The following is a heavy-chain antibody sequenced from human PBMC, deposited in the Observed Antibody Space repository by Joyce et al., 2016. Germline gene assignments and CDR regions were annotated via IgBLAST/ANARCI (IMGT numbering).Heavy chain of an antibody. J-gene: IGHJ4*02. V-gene: IGHV3-53*01. CDR3: ARELPTNYYDSSGYLDY. CDR1: GFSVRSNY. D-gene: IGHD3-22*01. CDR2: IYSAGST. Sequence: EVQLVEYGGGLIQPGGSLRLSCAASGFSVRSNYMTWVRQAPGEGPEWVSVIYSAGSTYYADSVKGRFTISRDNSKNTLSLQMNSLRAEDMAVYYCARELPTNYYDSSGYLDYWGLGTLVTVSS.